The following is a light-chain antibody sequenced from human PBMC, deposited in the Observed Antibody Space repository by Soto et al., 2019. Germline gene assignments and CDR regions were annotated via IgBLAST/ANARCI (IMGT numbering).Light chain of an antibody. CDR2: DVS. J-gene: IGLJ1*01. CDR1: SSDVGGYKF. Sequence: QAVLTQPASVSGSPGQSITISCTGTSSDVGGYKFVSWYQQHPGRAPKVIISDVSHRPSGVSNRFSGSKSGNTASLTISGLQAEDEADYYCCSYTSSNTYVFGTGTKVTVL. CDR3: CSYTSSNTYV. V-gene: IGLV2-14*01.